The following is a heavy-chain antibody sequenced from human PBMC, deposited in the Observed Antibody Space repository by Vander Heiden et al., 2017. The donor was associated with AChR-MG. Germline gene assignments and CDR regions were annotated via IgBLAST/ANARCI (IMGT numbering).Heavy chain of an antibody. V-gene: IGHV1-69*01. CDR2: IIPIFGTA. J-gene: IGHJ2*01. CDR1: GGTFSSYA. D-gene: IGHD3-22*01. Sequence: QVQLVQSGAEVKKPGSSVKVSCKASGGTFSSYAISWVRQAPGQGLEWMGGIIPIFGTANYAQKFQGRVTITADESTSTAYMELSSLRSEDTAVYYCARRGTYYYDSSGYYGYWYFDLWGRGTLVTVSS. CDR3: ARRGTYYYDSSGYYGYWYFDL.